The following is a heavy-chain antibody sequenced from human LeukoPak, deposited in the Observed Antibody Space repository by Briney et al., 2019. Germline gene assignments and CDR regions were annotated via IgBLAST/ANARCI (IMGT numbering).Heavy chain of an antibody. D-gene: IGHD6-13*01. CDR1: GYTFTGYY. J-gene: IGHJ6*02. Sequence: ASVKVSCKASGYTFTGYYIHWVRQAPGKGLEWMGGFDPEDGETIYAQKFQGRVTMTEDTSTDTAYMELSSLRSEDTAVYYCATGDYSSSWYYYYYGMDVWGQGTTVTVSS. CDR2: FDPEDGET. CDR3: ATGDYSSSWYYYYYGMDV. V-gene: IGHV1-24*01.